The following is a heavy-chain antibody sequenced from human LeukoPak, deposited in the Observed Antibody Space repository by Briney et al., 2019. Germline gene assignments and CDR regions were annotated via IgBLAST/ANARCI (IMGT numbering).Heavy chain of an antibody. J-gene: IGHJ4*02. CDR3: VPVYYGSGSYPH. V-gene: IGHV3-64D*06. Sequence: PGGSLRLSCSASGFTFSSYAIHWVRQAPGKGLEYVSAISSNGGSTYYADSVKGRFTISRDNSKNTLYLQMSSLRAEDTAVYYCVPVYYGSGSYPHWGQGTLVTVSS. CDR2: ISSNGGST. D-gene: IGHD3-10*01. CDR1: GFTFSSYA.